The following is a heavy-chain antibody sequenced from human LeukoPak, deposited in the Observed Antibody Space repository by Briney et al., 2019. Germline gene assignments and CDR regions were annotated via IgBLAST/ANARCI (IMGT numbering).Heavy chain of an antibody. V-gene: IGHV3-21*01. J-gene: IGHJ3*02. CDR1: GFTFSSYS. D-gene: IGHD2-21*02. CDR3: ARDPYCGGDCHTGDAFDI. Sequence: PGGSLRLSCAASGFTFSSYSMNWVRQAPGKGLEWVSYISSSSSNINYADSVKGRFTISRDNAKNSLYLQMNSLRAEDTAVYYCARDPYCGGDCHTGDAFDIWSQGTMVTASS. CDR2: ISSSSSNI.